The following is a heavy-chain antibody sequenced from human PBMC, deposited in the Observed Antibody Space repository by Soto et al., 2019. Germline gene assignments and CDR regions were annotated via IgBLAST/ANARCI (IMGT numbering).Heavy chain of an antibody. D-gene: IGHD6-19*01. CDR2: IYYSGST. CDR3: VRLSQWLAGNFDE. Sequence: LSLPCTVSGASISSSSYYWGWIRHPPGKWLEWIGSIYYSGSTYYNPSLKSRVTISVDTSKNQFSLKLSSVTAADTAVYYCVRLSQWLAGNFDEWGQGTLVTVSS. J-gene: IGHJ4*02. CDR1: GASISSSSYY. V-gene: IGHV4-39*01.